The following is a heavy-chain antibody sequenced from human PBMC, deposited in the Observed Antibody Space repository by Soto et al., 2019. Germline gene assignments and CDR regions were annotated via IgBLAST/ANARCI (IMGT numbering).Heavy chain of an antibody. D-gene: IGHD3-16*01. CDR1: GGSISSYY. CDR3: ARVRWGTYGMDV. Sequence: SETLSLTCTVSGGSISSYYWSWIRQPPGKGLEWIGYIYYSGSTNYNPSLKSRVTISVDTSKNQFSLKLSSVTAADTAVYYCARVRWGTYGMDVWGQGTTVT. CDR2: IYYSGST. J-gene: IGHJ6*02. V-gene: IGHV4-59*01.